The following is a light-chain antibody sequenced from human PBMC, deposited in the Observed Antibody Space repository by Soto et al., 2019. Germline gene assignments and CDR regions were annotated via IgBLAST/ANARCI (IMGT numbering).Light chain of an antibody. CDR3: QQRSDWPPLT. CDR1: QSIGPY. CDR2: DAV. Sequence: EIVLTQSPDTLSLSPGERATLSCRASQSIGPYFAWYQQKPGQSPRLLVYDAVNRAAGAPDRFSGSGSGTDFTLTISSLEPEDSAVYLCQQRSDWPPLTFGGGTKVEIK. V-gene: IGKV3-11*01. J-gene: IGKJ4*01.